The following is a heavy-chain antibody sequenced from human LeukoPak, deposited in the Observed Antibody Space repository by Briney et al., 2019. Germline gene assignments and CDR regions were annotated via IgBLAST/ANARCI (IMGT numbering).Heavy chain of an antibody. V-gene: IGHV4-39*07. J-gene: IGHJ4*02. CDR2: IYYSGST. D-gene: IGHD4-17*01. CDR3: ARDYGDYVLHGGVYYFDY. Sequence: KPSETLSLTCTVSGGSISSSSYYWGWIRQPPGKGLEWIGSIYYSGSTYYNPSLKSRVTISVDTSKNQFSLKLSSVTAADTAVYYCARDYGDYVLHGGVYYFDYWGQGTLVTVSS. CDR1: GGSISSSSYY.